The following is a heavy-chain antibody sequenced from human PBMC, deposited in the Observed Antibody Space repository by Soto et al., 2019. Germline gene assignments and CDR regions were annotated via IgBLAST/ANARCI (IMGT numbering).Heavy chain of an antibody. V-gene: IGHV1-18*01. CDR2: ISAYNGNT. Sequence: ASVKVSCKASGYTFTSYGISWVRQAPGQGLEWMGWISAYNGNTKYSQKFQGRVTITRDTSASTAYMELSSLRSEDTAVYYCARDGSAPGMVYGNWFDHWGQGTLVTVSS. D-gene: IGHD2-8*01. CDR3: ARDGSAPGMVYGNWFDH. J-gene: IGHJ5*02. CDR1: GYTFTSYG.